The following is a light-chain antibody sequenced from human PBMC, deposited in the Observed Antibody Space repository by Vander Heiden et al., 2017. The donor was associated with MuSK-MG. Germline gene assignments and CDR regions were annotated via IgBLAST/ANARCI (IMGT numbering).Light chain of an antibody. CDR2: GAS. CDR1: QSISSN. J-gene: IGKJ2*01. CDR3: QQKNNCPYT. Sequence: IVFTQSPATLSLSPGERSTLSCRASQSISSNLAWYQQKPGQAPRLLIYGASTRDSGFPARFSGSGYGTEFTLTISSLQSEDFAVYYCQQKNNCPYTFGQGTKLEI. V-gene: IGKV3-15*01.